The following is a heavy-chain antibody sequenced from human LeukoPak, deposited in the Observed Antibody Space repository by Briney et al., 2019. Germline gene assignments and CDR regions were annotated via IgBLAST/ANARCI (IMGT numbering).Heavy chain of an antibody. CDR3: ARGGYGSDY. J-gene: IGHJ4*02. CDR2: IYSGGST. Sequence: PGGSLRLSCAASGFTFSSYSMNWVRQAPGKGLEWVSVIYSGGSTYYADSVKGRFTISRDNSKDTLYLQMNSLRAEDTAVYYCARGGYGSDYWGQGTLVTVSS. CDR1: GFTFSSYS. D-gene: IGHD3-10*01. V-gene: IGHV3-66*01.